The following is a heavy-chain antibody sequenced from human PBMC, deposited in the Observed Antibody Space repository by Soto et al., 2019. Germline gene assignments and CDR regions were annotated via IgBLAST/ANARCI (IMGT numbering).Heavy chain of an antibody. CDR2: INAGNGNT. CDR1: GYTFVTYA. CDR3: ARDMGYCSGTNCYNPLVDY. V-gene: IGHV1-3*01. D-gene: IGHD2-2*02. Sequence: ASVKVSCKASGYTFVTYAMHWVRQAPGQRPEWMGWINAGNGNTKYSQKFQGRVTITRDTSASTAYMELSSLRSEDTAVYYCARDMGYCSGTNCYNPLVDYWGQGTPVTVSS. J-gene: IGHJ4*02.